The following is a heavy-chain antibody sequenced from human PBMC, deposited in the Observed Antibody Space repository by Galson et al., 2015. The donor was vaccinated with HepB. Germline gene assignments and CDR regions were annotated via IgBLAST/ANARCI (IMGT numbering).Heavy chain of an antibody. CDR1: GFTLSDYY. V-gene: IGHV3-11*06. CDR2: ISSSSSYT. D-gene: IGHD3-22*01. CDR3: ARVGMIVVVIPSWADAFDI. Sequence: SLRLSCAASGFTLSDYYMSWIRQAPGKGLEWVSYISSSSSYTNYADSVKGRFTISRDNAKNSLYLQMNSLRAEDTAVYYCARVGMIVVVIPSWADAFDIWGQGTMVTVSS. J-gene: IGHJ3*02.